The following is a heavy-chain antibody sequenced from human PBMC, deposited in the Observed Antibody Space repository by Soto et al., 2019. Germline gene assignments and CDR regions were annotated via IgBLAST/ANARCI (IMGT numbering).Heavy chain of an antibody. V-gene: IGHV3-33*01. CDR3: ARDISSGWYEGADY. CDR1: GFTFSSYG. J-gene: IGHJ4*02. CDR2: IWYDGSNK. Sequence: QVQLVESGGGVVQPGRSLRLSCAASGFTFSSYGMHWVRQAPGKGLEWVAVIWYDGSNKYYADSVKGRFTISRDNSKNTLYLQMNSLRAEDTAVYYCARDISSGWYEGADYWGQGTLVTVSS. D-gene: IGHD6-19*01.